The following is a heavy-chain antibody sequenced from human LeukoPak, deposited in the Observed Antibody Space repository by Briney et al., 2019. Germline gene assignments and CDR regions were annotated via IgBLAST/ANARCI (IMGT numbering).Heavy chain of an antibody. J-gene: IGHJ1*01. Sequence: PGGSLRLSCAASGFTFSNAWMSWVRQAPGKGLEWVGRIKSKTDGGTTDYAAPVKGRFTISRDDSKNTLYLQMNSLKTEDTAVYYCTTPHIAVAALGEYFRHWGQGTLVTVSS. CDR1: GFTFSNAW. V-gene: IGHV3-15*01. D-gene: IGHD6-19*01. CDR2: IKSKTDGGTT. CDR3: TTPHIAVAALGEYFRH.